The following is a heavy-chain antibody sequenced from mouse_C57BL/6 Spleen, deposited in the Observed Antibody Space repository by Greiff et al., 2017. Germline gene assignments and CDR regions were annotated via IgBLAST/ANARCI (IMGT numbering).Heavy chain of an antibody. CDR3: ARGYGSSPYAMDY. CDR1: GYTFTDYY. J-gene: IGHJ4*01. Sequence: VQLQQSGPELVKPGASVKISCKASGYTFTDYYMNWVKQSHGKSLEWIGDINPNNGGTSYNQKFKGKATLTVDKSSSTAYMELRSLTSEDSAVYYCARGYGSSPYAMDYWGQGTSVTVSS. CDR2: INPNNGGT. D-gene: IGHD1-1*01. V-gene: IGHV1-26*01.